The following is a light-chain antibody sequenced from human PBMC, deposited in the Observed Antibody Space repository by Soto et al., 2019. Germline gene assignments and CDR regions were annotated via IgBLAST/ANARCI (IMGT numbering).Light chain of an antibody. CDR3: MPPSDTPWT. J-gene: IGKJ1*01. V-gene: IGKV2-28*01. Sequence: DIVMTQSPLSLPVTPGEPASISCRSSQSLLHTNGYYYLDWYLQKPGQSPQLLIYLGSNRASGVTDMFSGSGSGTDFTLKISRVEAEDVGVYYCMPPSDTPWTVGQGTKVEIK. CDR1: QSLLHTNGYYY. CDR2: LGS.